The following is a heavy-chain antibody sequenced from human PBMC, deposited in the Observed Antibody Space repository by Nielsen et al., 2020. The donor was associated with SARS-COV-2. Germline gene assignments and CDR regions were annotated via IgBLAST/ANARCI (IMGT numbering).Heavy chain of an antibody. J-gene: IGHJ4*02. CDR3: ARDAPTPRYSSGWYFDY. CDR1: GGSISRYY. D-gene: IGHD6-19*01. Sequence: SETLSLTCTLSGGSISRYYWSWIRQPPGKGLEWIGYIYYSGSTNYNPSLKSRVTISVDTSKNQFSLKLSSVTAADTAVYYCARDAPTPRYSSGWYFDYWGQGTLVTVSS. V-gene: IGHV4-59*01. CDR2: IYYSGST.